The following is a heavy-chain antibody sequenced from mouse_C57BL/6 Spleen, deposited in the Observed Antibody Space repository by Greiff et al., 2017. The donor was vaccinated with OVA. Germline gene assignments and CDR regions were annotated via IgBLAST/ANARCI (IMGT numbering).Heavy chain of an antibody. CDR1: GFNIKDYY. V-gene: IGHV14-2*01. CDR3: ARGRNYGSSYVWFAY. D-gene: IGHD1-1*01. CDR2: IDPEDGET. Sequence: EVQLQQSGAELVKPGASVKLSCTASGFNIKDYYMHWVKQRTEQGLEWIGRIDPEDGETKYAPTFQGKATITADTSSNTAYLQLSSLTAEDTAVYYCARGRNYGSSYVWFAYWGQGTLVTVSA. J-gene: IGHJ3*01.